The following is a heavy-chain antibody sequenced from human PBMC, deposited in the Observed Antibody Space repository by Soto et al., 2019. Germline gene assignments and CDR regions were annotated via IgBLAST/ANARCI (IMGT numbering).Heavy chain of an antibody. CDR1: DFTFSTYS. J-gene: IGHJ6*02. D-gene: IGHD3-3*01. CDR3: ARDSITIFGGGMAL. V-gene: IGHV3-21*01. CDR2: ISATSNHI. Sequence: LRLSCVASDFTFSTYSMNWVRQAPGKGLEWVAYISATSNHIYYADSLKGRFTISRDNAKSSLYLHMNSLRAEDTAVYFCARDSITIFGGGMALWGQGTTVTVSS.